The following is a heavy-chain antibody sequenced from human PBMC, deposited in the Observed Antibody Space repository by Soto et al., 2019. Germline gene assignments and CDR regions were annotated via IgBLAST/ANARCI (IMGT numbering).Heavy chain of an antibody. CDR2: IYYSGST. CDR3: AFQGSYSITYYYYGMDV. Sequence: PSETLSLTCTVSGGSISSSSYYWGWIRQPPGKGLEWIGSIYYSGSTYYNPSLKSRVTISVDTSKNQISLKLSSVTAAATAVSFCAFQGSYSITYYYYGMDVWGQGTTVPVSS. V-gene: IGHV4-39*01. J-gene: IGHJ6*02. CDR1: GGSISSSSYY. D-gene: IGHD3-10*01.